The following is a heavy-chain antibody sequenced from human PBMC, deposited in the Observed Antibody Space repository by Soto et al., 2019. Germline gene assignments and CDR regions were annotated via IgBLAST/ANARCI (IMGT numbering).Heavy chain of an antibody. D-gene: IGHD2-2*02. Sequence: SETLSLTCTVSGGSISSYYWSWIRQPAGKGLEWIGRIYTSGSTNYNPSLKSRVTMSVDTSKNQFSLKLSSVTAADTAVYYCARDHGYCSSTSCYNGVWFDPWGQGTLVTVSS. V-gene: IGHV4-4*07. CDR3: ARDHGYCSSTSCYNGVWFDP. CDR1: GGSISSYY. CDR2: IYTSGST. J-gene: IGHJ5*02.